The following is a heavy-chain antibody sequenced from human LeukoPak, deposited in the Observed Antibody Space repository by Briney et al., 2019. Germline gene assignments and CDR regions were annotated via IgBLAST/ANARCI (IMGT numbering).Heavy chain of an antibody. D-gene: IGHD2-21*01. CDR1: GYTFTDYY. Sequence: ASVKVSCKASGYTFTDYYMHWVRQAPGQGLEWMGWINPNTGDTNYAQKFQGRVTMTRDTAITTVYMELTRLTSDDTALFYCAVAPGDYWGQGTLVTVSS. J-gene: IGHJ4*02. V-gene: IGHV1-2*02. CDR3: AVAPGDY. CDR2: INPNTGDT.